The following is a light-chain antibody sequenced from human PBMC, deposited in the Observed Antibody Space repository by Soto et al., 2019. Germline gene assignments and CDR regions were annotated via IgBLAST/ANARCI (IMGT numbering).Light chain of an antibody. Sequence: MQMTHSPSSLSASVGYIMTITCXSSQIIDTWLAWYQQKPGKAPKLLIYKASSLENGVPSRFSGSGSGTEFTLTISSLQPDDFATYYCQQYETYSPWTFGQGTKV. V-gene: IGKV1-5*03. CDR3: QQYETYSPWT. CDR2: KAS. CDR1: QIIDTW. J-gene: IGKJ1*01.